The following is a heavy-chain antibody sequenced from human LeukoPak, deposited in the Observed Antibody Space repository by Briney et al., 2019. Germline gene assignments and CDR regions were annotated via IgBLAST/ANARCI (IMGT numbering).Heavy chain of an antibody. D-gene: IGHD3-22*01. CDR3: ARAYDSAGWGI. V-gene: IGHV4-61*01. Sequence: SETLSLTCTVSGGSVSSGSYYWSWIRQPPRKGLEWIGYFYYSGSTNYNPSLKGRVTISVDTSKNQFSLNLSSVTAADTAVYYCARAYDSAGWGIWGQGTMVTVSS. J-gene: IGHJ3*02. CDR1: GGSVSSGSYY. CDR2: FYYSGST.